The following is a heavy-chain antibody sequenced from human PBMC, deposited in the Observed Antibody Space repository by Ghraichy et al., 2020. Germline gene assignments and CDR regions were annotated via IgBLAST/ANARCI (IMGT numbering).Heavy chain of an antibody. J-gene: IGHJ6*03. Sequence: SVKVSCKASGGTFSSYAISWVRQAPGQGLEWMGGIIPIFGTANYAQKFQGRVTITADESTSTAYMELSSLRSEDTAVYYCARDHGYGYSYYYYYMDVWGKGTTVTVSS. CDR1: GGTFSSYA. CDR3: ARDHGYGYSYYYYYMDV. V-gene: IGHV1-69*13. D-gene: IGHD5-18*01. CDR2: IIPIFGTA.